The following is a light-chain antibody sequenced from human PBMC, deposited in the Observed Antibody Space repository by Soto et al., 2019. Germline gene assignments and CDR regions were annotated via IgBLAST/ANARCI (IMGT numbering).Light chain of an antibody. CDR1: QSIRNF. V-gene: IGKV1-39*01. CDR3: QQTYSFPRT. CDR2: AAS. J-gene: IGKJ1*01. Sequence: DIQMTQSPSSLSASVGDRVTITCRASQSIRNFLHWYQQEPGKAPKLLIQAASSLRSGVPSRFSGGGSGTDFTLTSSSLQPEDFATYYCQQTYSFPRTFGQGTKVEIK.